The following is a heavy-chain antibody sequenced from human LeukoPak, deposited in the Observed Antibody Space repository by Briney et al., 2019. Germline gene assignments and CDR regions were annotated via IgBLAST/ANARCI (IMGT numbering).Heavy chain of an antibody. Sequence: KPSETLSLTCTVSGGSISSSSYYWSWIRQPAGKGLEWIGRIYTSGSTNYNPSLKSRVTMSVDTSKNQFSLKLSSVTAADTAVYYCARDGRGWVWDDYGGNSESRYYYYYMDVWGKGTTVTVSS. CDR2: IYTSGST. J-gene: IGHJ6*03. CDR1: GGSISSSSYY. D-gene: IGHD4-23*01. CDR3: ARDGRGWVWDDYGGNSESRYYYYYMDV. V-gene: IGHV4-61*02.